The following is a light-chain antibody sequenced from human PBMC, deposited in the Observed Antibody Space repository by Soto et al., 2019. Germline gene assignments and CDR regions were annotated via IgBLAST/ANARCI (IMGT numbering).Light chain of an antibody. Sequence: DIVLTQSPGTLSLSPGERPTLSCRASQSITSSYLAWYQQKPGQAPWLLIYGASRRATDIPDRFSSSGSGTDFTLTISRLDPEDVAVYYCQLYDSPSYTFGQGTKVDIK. CDR2: GAS. V-gene: IGKV3-20*01. J-gene: IGKJ2*01. CDR3: QLYDSPSYT. CDR1: QSITSSY.